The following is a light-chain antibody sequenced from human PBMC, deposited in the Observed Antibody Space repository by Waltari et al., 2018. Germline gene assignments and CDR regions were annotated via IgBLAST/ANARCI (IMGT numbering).Light chain of an antibody. J-gene: IGLJ1*01. CDR3: ASWDDRLSGYV. V-gene: IGLV1-47*01. CDR2: KNY. CDR1: RSNIGTNL. Sequence: QSVLTQPPAASGTPGQRVTIPCSGSRSNIGTNLVSWYQQFPGTAPKLLIYKNYERPSGVPDRFSGSRSGTSASLAISGLRSEDEADYYCASWDDRLSGYVFGPGTKVIVL.